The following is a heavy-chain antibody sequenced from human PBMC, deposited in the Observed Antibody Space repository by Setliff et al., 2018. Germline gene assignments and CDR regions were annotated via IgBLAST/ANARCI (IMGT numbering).Heavy chain of an antibody. D-gene: IGHD1-26*01. V-gene: IGHV5-51*01. CDR3: ARRYSGSYYFDY. CDR2: IYPDDSDT. CDR1: GYNFANYW. J-gene: IGHJ4*02. Sequence: PGESLKISCRASGYNFANYWIGWVRQMPGKGLEWMGIIYPDDSDTRYSPSFQGQVTISADKSIDTAYLQWSSLKASDTAMYYCARRYSGSYYFDYWGQGTLVTVSS.